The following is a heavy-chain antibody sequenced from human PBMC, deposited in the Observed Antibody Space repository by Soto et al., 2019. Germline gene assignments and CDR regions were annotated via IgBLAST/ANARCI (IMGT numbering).Heavy chain of an antibody. CDR2: IYYSGST. V-gene: IGHV4-31*03. CDR1: GGSISSGGYY. Sequence: PSETLSLTCTVSGGSISSGGYYWSWIRQHPGKGLEWIGYIYYSGSTYYNPSLKSRVTISVDTSRNQFSLKLSSVTAADTAVYYCARWFHCGGDCYYLDYWGQGALVTVSS. J-gene: IGHJ4*02. D-gene: IGHD2-21*02. CDR3: ARWFHCGGDCYYLDY.